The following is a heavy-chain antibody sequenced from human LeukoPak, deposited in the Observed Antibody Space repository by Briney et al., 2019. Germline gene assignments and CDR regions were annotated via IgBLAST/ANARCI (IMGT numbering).Heavy chain of an antibody. J-gene: IGHJ4*02. CDR2: VSPNTGNT. CDR3: ARGRRTTNSKY. V-gene: IGHV1-18*01. D-gene: IGHD4-11*01. CDR1: GYTFHDYG. Sequence: SVKVSCRASGYTFHDYGVSWVRQAPGQALEWMGWVSPNTGNTNYVQRFHDRVTMTTDTSTTTAYMELKSLTSDDTAVYYCARGRRTTNSKYWGQGTRVTVSS.